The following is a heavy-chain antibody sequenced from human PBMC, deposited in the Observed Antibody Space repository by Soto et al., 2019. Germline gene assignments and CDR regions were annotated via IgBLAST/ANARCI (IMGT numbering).Heavy chain of an antibody. D-gene: IGHD3-3*01. J-gene: IGHJ3*02. Sequence: GCISSGDYYWSWIRQPPGKGLEWIGYIYYSGSTYYNPSLKSRVTISVDTSKNQFSLKLSSVTAADTAVYYCARDLAYYDFWSGYLYAFDIWGQGTMVTVSS. CDR2: IYYSGST. CDR3: ARDLAYYDFWSGYLYAFDI. CDR1: GCISSGDYY. V-gene: IGHV4-30-4*01.